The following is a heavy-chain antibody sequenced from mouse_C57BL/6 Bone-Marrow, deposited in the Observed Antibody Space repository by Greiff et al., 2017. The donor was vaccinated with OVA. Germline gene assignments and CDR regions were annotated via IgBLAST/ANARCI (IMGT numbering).Heavy chain of an antibody. CDR3: ARGYGSSYYWYFDV. D-gene: IGHD1-1*01. CDR2: INYDGSST. CDR1: GFTFSDYY. J-gene: IGHJ1*03. V-gene: IGHV5-16*01. Sequence: DVKLVESAGGLVQPGSSMKLSCTASGFTFSDYYMAWVRQVPEKGLEWVANINYDGSSTYYLDSLKSRFIISRDNAKNILYLQMSSLKSEDTATYYCARGYGSSYYWYFDVWGTGTTVTVSS.